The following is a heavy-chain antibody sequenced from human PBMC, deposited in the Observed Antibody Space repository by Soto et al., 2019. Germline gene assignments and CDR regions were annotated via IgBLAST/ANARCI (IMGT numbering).Heavy chain of an antibody. CDR2: IIPIFGTA. CDR3: ARGNHRWLQVCYFDL. V-gene: IGHV1-69*12. Sequence: QVQLVQSGAEVKKPGSSVTVSCKASGGTFSSYTISWVRQAPGQGLEWMGGIIPIFGTANYAQKFQGRVTITADESTSTAYMELSSLRSEDTAVYYGARGNHRWLQVCYFDLWGRGTLVTVSS. CDR1: GGTFSSYT. J-gene: IGHJ2*01. D-gene: IGHD5-12*01.